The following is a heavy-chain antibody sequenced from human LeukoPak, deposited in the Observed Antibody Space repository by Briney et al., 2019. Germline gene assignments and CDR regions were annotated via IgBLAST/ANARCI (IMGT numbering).Heavy chain of an antibody. V-gene: IGHV3-21*01. D-gene: IGHD1-26*01. CDR1: GFTFSSYS. CDR3: AREGLISGSSDAFDI. Sequence: SGESLRLSCAASGFTFSSYSMNWVRQAPGKGLEWVSSISSSSSYIYYADSVKGRFTISRDNAKNSLYLQMNSLRAEDTAVYYCAREGLISGSSDAFDIWGQGTMVTVSS. CDR2: ISSSSSYI. J-gene: IGHJ3*02.